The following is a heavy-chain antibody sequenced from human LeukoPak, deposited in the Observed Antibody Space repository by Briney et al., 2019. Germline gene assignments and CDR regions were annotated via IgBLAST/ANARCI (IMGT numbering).Heavy chain of an antibody. V-gene: IGHV4-59*01. J-gene: IGHJ4*02. CDR3: ARCTDSGGVDY. CDR2: IYYSGGT. Sequence: PSGTLSLTCTVSGGSISSYYWSWIRQPPGKGLEWIGYIYYSGGTNYNPSLKSRVTISVDTSKNQFSLKLSSVTAADTAVYYCARCTDSGGVDYWGQGTLVTVSS. CDR1: GGSISSYY. D-gene: IGHD3-16*01.